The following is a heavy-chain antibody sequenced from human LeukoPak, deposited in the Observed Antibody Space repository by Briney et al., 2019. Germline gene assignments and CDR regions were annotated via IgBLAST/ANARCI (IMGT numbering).Heavy chain of an antibody. CDR1: GGSISSSSYY. CDR3: ARNRYYYGSGSYGVPNWFDP. J-gene: IGHJ5*02. V-gene: IGHV4-39*01. Sequence: SETLSLTCTVSGGSISSSSYYWGWIRQPPGKGLEWIGSMYYSGSTYYNPSLKSRVTISVDTSKNQFSLKLSSVTAADTAVYYCARNRYYYGSGSYGVPNWFDPWGQGTLVIVSS. CDR2: MYYSGST. D-gene: IGHD3-10*01.